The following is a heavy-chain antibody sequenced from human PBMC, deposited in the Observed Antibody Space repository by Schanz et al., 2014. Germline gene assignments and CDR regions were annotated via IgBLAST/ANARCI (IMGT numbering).Heavy chain of an antibody. CDR2: IDGKSTTV. Sequence: EADLVESGGGLIQRGEPLRLSCSASGFSFSSYSMNWVRQAPGKGLEWLSYIDGKSTTVYYADSVKGRFTVSRDNARNYLYLHMNTLRAEDTAVYYCARDGDSFYHNYYMDVWGKGTTVTVSS. CDR1: GFSFSSYS. D-gene: IGHD4-17*01. V-gene: IGHV3-48*01. CDR3: ARDGDSFYHNYYMDV. J-gene: IGHJ6*03.